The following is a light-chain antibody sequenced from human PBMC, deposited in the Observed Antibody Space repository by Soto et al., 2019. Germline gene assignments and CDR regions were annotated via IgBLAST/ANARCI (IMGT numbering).Light chain of an antibody. Sequence: QSVLTQPASVSGSPGQSITISCTGTSSDVGGYNYVSWYQQHPGKAPKLMIYDVSNRPFGVSNRFSGSKSGNTASLTISGLQAEDVADYYCSSYTVSSSVIFGGGTKLTVL. V-gene: IGLV2-14*01. CDR3: SSYTVSSSVI. CDR1: SSDVGGYNY. J-gene: IGLJ2*01. CDR2: DVS.